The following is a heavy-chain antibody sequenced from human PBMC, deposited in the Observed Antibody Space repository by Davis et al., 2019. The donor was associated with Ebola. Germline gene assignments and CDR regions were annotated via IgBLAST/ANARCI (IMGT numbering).Heavy chain of an antibody. CDR3: ATYKYWSGGRTYFGGDK. CDR1: GFSFTYYA. Sequence: GESLKISCAASGFSFTYYAMNWVRQAPGKGLEWVSTISRSGSEIYYADSVKGRFTISRDNSKNTLYLQMNSLRAEDTAVYYCATYKYWSGGRTYFGGDKWGQGTLVTVSS. V-gene: IGHV3-23*01. D-gene: IGHD2-15*01. J-gene: IGHJ4*02. CDR2: ISRSGSEI.